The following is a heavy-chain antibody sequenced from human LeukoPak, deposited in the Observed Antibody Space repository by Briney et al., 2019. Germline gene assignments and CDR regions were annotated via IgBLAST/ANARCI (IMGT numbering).Heavy chain of an antibody. V-gene: IGHV4-34*01. D-gene: IGHD5-12*01. CDR1: GGSFSGYY. J-gene: IGHJ4*02. CDR2: INHSGST. Sequence: SETLSLTCAIYGGSFSGYYWSWIRQPPGKGLEWIGEINHSGSTNYNPSLKSRVTISVDTSKNQFSLKLSSVTAADTAVYYCARRYSGYDYDYWGQGTLVTVSS. CDR3: ARRYSGYDYDY.